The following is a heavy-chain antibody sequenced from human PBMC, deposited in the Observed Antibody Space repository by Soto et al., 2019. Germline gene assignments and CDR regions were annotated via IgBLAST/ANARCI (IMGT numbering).Heavy chain of an antibody. V-gene: IGHV4-59*01. Sequence: QVQLQESGPGLVKPSETLSLTCTVSGGSISSYYWSWIRQPPGKGLEWIGYIYYSGSTNYNPSLKSRVTISVDTSKNQFSLKLSSVTAADTAVYYCARDLVTMVRGVRSRGAFDPWGQGTLVTVSS. CDR1: GGSISSYY. CDR3: ARDLVTMVRGVRSRGAFDP. J-gene: IGHJ5*02. CDR2: IYYSGST. D-gene: IGHD3-10*01.